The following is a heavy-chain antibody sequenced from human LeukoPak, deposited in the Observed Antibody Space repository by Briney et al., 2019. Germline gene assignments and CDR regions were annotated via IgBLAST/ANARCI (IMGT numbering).Heavy chain of an antibody. Sequence: GRSLRLSCAASGFTLSSYSIDWVRQAPGKGLEWLSYISSSSSTIYYADSVKGRFTISRDNAKNSVYLQMNSLRAEDTAVYYCARVWSSGYTKDYWGQGTLVTVSS. J-gene: IGHJ4*02. V-gene: IGHV3-48*04. CDR3: ARVWSSGYTKDY. CDR2: ISSSSSTI. CDR1: GFTLSSYS. D-gene: IGHD3-22*01.